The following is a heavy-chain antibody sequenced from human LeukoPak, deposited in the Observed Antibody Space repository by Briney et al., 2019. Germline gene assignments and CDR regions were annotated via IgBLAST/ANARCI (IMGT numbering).Heavy chain of an antibody. Sequence: PGGSLRLSCAASGFTFSSYGMHWVRQAPGKGLEWVAVISYDGSNKYYADSVKGRFTISRDNSKNTLYLQMTSLRADDTAVYYCAKSPGYCSSTSCLPYYYYGMDVWGQGTTVTVSS. CDR2: ISYDGSNK. D-gene: IGHD2-2*03. CDR1: GFTFSSYG. V-gene: IGHV3-30*18. CDR3: AKSPGYCSSTSCLPYYYYGMDV. J-gene: IGHJ6*02.